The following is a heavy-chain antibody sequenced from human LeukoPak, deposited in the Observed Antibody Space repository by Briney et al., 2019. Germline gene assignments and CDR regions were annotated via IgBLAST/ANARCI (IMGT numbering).Heavy chain of an antibody. D-gene: IGHD3-9*01. Sequence: ASVKVSCKASGYTFTDYLINWMRQAPGQGVEWMGWISPYNGNTNYAQKLQGRVTMTTDTSTSTAYMELRSLRSDDTAVYYCARDLGSFYDILTGYYPPDYWGQGTLVTVSS. CDR1: GYTFTDYL. CDR3: ARDLGSFYDILTGYYPPDY. CDR2: ISPYNGNT. V-gene: IGHV1-18*01. J-gene: IGHJ4*02.